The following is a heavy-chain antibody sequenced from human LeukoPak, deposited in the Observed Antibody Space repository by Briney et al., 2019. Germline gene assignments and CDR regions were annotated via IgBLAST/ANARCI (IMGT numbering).Heavy chain of an antibody. CDR1: GYTFTDSY. V-gene: IGHV1-2*02. D-gene: IGHD3-22*01. CDR2: INPNSGGT. Sequence: ASVKVSCKASGYTFTDSYMHWVRQAPGQGLEWMGWINPNSGGTNYAQKFQGRVTMTRDTSISTAYMELSRLRSDDTAVYYCARGLTMIVVADAFDIWGQGTMVTVSS. J-gene: IGHJ3*02. CDR3: ARGLTMIVVADAFDI.